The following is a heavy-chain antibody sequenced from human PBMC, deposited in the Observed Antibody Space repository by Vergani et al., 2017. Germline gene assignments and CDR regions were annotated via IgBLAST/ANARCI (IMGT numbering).Heavy chain of an antibody. Sequence: EVQLVESGGGLVQPGGSLRLSGAASGFTFSSDSMNWVGEAPGKGLEWVSYISSSRSTIYYADSVKGRFTISRDNAKNSLYLQMNSLRDEDTAVYYCAREGGFDLKNWGQGTLVTVSS. D-gene: IGHD3-9*01. CDR1: GFTFSSDS. CDR2: ISSSRSTI. J-gene: IGHJ4*02. CDR3: AREGGFDLKN. V-gene: IGHV3-48*02.